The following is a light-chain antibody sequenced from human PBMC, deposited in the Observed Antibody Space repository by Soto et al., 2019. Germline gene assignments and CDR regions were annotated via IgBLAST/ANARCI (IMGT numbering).Light chain of an antibody. CDR3: QQYNNWLTWT. CDR2: GAS. CDR1: QSVSSN. V-gene: IGKV3-15*01. J-gene: IGKJ1*01. Sequence: DIVLTQSPATASESAGQRATLCCXXSQSVSSNLAWYQQKPGQAPRLLIYGASTRATGIPARFSGSGSGTEFTLTISSLQSEDFAVYYCQQYNNWLTWTFGQGTKVDIK.